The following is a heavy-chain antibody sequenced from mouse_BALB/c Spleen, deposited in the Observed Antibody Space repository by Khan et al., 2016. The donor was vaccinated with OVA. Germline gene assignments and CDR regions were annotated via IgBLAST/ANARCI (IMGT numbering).Heavy chain of an antibody. J-gene: IGHJ3*01. V-gene: IGHV1S137*01. CDR2: ISTYYGDA. CDR3: ARGSGNSRFAY. CDR1: GYTFTDFA. D-gene: IGHD1-3*01. Sequence: QVQLQQPGAELVRPGVSVKISCKGSGYTFTDFAMHWVKQSHAESLEWLGVISTYYGDADYNQKFKGKATMTVDKSSSTAYMELARLTSEDSAIYYCARGSGNSRFAYWGQGTLVTVSA.